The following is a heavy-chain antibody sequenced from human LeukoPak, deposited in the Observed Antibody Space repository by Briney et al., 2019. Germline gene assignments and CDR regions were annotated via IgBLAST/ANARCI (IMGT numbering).Heavy chain of an antibody. CDR2: ISGSGGST. V-gene: IGHV3-23*01. J-gene: IGHJ3*02. Sequence: GGSLRLSCAASGFTFSSYAMSWVRQAPGKGLEWVSAISGSGGSTYYADSVKGRFTISRDNSKNTLYLQMNSLRAEDTAVYYCAKDRGYYGSGSPGAFDIWGQGTMVTVSS. CDR1: GFTFSSYA. CDR3: AKDRGYYGSGSPGAFDI. D-gene: IGHD3-10*01.